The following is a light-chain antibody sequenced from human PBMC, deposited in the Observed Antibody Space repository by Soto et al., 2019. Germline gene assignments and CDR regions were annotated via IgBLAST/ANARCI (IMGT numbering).Light chain of an antibody. Sequence: EIVLTQSPATLSLFPGERATLSCRASQSIRTYLAWYQQKPGQAPRLLISNASNRATGIPARFSGSGSGTDFSLTISSLEAADFAVYYCHQRSNWPRTFGGGTKVEIK. V-gene: IGKV3-11*01. J-gene: IGKJ4*01. CDR1: QSIRTY. CDR3: HQRSNWPRT. CDR2: NAS.